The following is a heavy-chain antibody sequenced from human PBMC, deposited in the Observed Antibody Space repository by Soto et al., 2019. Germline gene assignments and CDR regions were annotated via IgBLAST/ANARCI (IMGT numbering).Heavy chain of an antibody. J-gene: IGHJ1*01. CDR2: IYYTGST. Sequence: SETLSLTCAVSGGSMSRGGQSWSWIRQPPGKGLEWIGFIYYTGSTNYNPSLKSRVTISVDTSKNQFSLKLSSVTAADTAVYYCARDSRYCSGGSCYPAEYFQHWGQGTLVTVSS. V-gene: IGHV4-61*08. CDR3: ARDSRYCSGGSCYPAEYFQH. CDR1: GGSMSRGGQS. D-gene: IGHD2-15*01.